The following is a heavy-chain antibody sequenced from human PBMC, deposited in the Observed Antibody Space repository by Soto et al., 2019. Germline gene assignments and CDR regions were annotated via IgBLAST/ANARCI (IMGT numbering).Heavy chain of an antibody. Sequence: SETLSLTCAVSGGSISSGGYSWSWLRQPPGKGLEWIGYIYHSGSTYYNPSLKSRVTISVDRSKNQFSLKLSSVTAADTAVYYCARRTVHYYDSSGYTNWFDPWGQGTLVTVSS. V-gene: IGHV4-30-2*01. CDR1: GGSISSGGYS. D-gene: IGHD3-22*01. CDR2: IYHSGST. J-gene: IGHJ5*02. CDR3: ARRTVHYYDSSGYTNWFDP.